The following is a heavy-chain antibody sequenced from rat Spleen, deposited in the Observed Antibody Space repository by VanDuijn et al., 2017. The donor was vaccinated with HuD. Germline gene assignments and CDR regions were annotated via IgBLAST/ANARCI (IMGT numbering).Heavy chain of an antibody. CDR2: ITNTGRNT. J-gene: IGHJ4*01. V-gene: IGHV5-31*01. Sequence: EVQLVESGGGLVQPGRSMKLSCVASGFTFNNYWMTWIRQAPGKGLEWVASITNTGRNTYYPDPVKGRFTISRDTAESTLYLQMTSLRSEDTALYYCVRGRRPPYVMDAWGQGASVTVSS. D-gene: IGHD1-11*01. CDR1: GFTFNNYW. CDR3: VRGRRPPYVMDA.